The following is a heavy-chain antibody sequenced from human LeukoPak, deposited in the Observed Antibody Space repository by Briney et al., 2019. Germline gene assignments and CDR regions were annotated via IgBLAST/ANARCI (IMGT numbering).Heavy chain of an antibody. D-gene: IGHD2-15*01. CDR3: ARGYCSGGSCYSVENWFDP. Sequence: ASVKVSCKASGYTFTGYYMHWVRQAPGQGLEWMGWINPNSGGTNYAQTVQGRVTMTRDTSISTAYMELSRLRSDDTAVYYCARGYCSGGSCYSVENWFDPWGQGTLVTVSS. CDR1: GYTFTGYY. V-gene: IGHV1-2*02. J-gene: IGHJ5*02. CDR2: INPNSGGT.